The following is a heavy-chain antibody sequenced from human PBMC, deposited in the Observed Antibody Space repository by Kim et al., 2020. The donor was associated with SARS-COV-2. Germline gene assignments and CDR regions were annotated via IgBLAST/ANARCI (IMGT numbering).Heavy chain of an antibody. Sequence: DSVKGRLTISRDNAKNSLYLQMNSLRAEDTAVYYCARDFSDSGYDWFDPWGQGTLVTVSS. CDR3: ARDFSDSGYDWFDP. D-gene: IGHD5-12*01. V-gene: IGHV3-21*01. J-gene: IGHJ5*02.